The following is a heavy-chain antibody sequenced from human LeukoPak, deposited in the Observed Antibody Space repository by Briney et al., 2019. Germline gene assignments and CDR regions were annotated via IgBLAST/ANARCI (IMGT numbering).Heavy chain of an antibody. J-gene: IGHJ5*02. D-gene: IGHD5-18*01. Sequence: SETLSLTCAVYGGSFSGDYWSWIRQPPGKGLEWVGEINHSGSTNYNPSLKSRVTISVDTSKNQFSLKLSSVTAADTAVYYCARVVQPGYSYGFNWFDPWGQGTLVTVSS. CDR1: GGSFSGDY. CDR2: INHSGST. V-gene: IGHV4-34*01. CDR3: ARVVQPGYSYGFNWFDP.